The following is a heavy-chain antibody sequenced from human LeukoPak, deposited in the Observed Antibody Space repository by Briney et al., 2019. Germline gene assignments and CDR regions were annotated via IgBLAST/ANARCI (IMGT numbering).Heavy chain of an antibody. CDR3: ARGGAAAGTDAFDI. CDR1: GFTFSSYT. V-gene: IGHV3-21*01. CDR2: ISSGSNYI. J-gene: IGHJ3*02. Sequence: GGSLRLSCAASGFTFSSYTMNWVRQAPGKGLEWVSSISSGSNYIYYADSVKGRFTISRDHAKNSLYLQMNSLRAEDTAVYYCARGGAAAGTDAFDIWGQGTMVTVSS. D-gene: IGHD6-13*01.